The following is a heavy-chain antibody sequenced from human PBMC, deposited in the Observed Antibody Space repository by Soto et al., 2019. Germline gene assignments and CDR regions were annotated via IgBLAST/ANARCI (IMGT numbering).Heavy chain of an antibody. D-gene: IGHD1-1*01. CDR1: GGSFRGYY. J-gene: IGHJ4*02. CDR2: INHSGST. CDR3: ARALGYTSGHLPIDY. Sequence: SETLSLTCAVYGGSFRGYYWSWIRQPPGKGLEWIGEINHSGSTNYNPSLKSRVTISVDTSKNQFFLKLNSVTAADTAVYYCARALGYTSGHLPIDYWGQGALVTSPQ. V-gene: IGHV4-34*01.